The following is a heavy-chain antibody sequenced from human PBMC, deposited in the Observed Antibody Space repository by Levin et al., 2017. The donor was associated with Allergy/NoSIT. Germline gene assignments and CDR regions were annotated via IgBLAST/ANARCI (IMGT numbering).Heavy chain of an antibody. V-gene: IGHV1-69*04. Sequence: SVKVSCKASGGTFSSYPISWVRQAPGQGLEWMGRIIPILGIANYAQKFQGRVTITADKSTSTAYMELSSLRSEDTAVYYCARGYCSGGSCYSELHYYYGMDVWGQGTTVTVSS. CDR1: GGTFSSYP. CDR2: IIPILGIA. D-gene: IGHD2-15*01. J-gene: IGHJ6*02. CDR3: ARGYCSGGSCYSELHYYYGMDV.